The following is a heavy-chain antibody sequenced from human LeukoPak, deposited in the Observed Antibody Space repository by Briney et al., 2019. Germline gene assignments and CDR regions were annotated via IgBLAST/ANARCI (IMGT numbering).Heavy chain of an antibody. CDR2: ISSCSSYI. J-gene: IGHJ3*02. CDR3: ARDKAGYCGGDCYSPDAFDI. CDR1: GLTFSSYS. V-gene: IGHV3-21*01. D-gene: IGHD2-21*02. Sequence: PGGSLRLSCAASGLTFSSYSMNWVRQAPGKGLEWVSSISSCSSYIYYADSVKGRFTISRDNAKNSLYLQMNSLRAEDTAVYYCARDKAGYCGGDCYSPDAFDIWGQGTMVTVSS.